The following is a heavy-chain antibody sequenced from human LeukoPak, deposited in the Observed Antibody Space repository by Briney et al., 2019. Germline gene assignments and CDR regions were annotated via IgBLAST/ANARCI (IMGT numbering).Heavy chain of an antibody. CDR3: AVTISSTSCYYIGY. J-gene: IGHJ4*02. Sequence: SETLSLTCTVSGGSISTYYWSWIRQPAGKGLEWIGRIYTSGSTYYNPSLKSRVTISVDTSKNQFSLKLSSVTAADTAVYYCAVTISSTSCYYIGYWGQGTLVTVSS. CDR2: IYTSGST. CDR1: GGSISTYY. D-gene: IGHD2-2*01. V-gene: IGHV4-4*07.